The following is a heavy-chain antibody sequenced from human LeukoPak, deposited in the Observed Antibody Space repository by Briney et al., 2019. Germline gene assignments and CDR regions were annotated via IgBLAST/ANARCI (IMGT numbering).Heavy chain of an antibody. CDR1: GFTFSNYA. J-gene: IGHJ4*02. CDR2: ISGNGVSP. CDR3: AKGSGRSTYTYQYYFDL. Sequence: GGSLRLSCAASGFTFSNYAMSWVRQAPGKGLEWVSAISGNGVSPYYADSVRGRFTVSRDNSKNTLDLHMSSLRADDTAVYYCAKGSGRSTYTYQYYFDLWGLGTLVTVSS. D-gene: IGHD2-2*01. V-gene: IGHV3-23*01.